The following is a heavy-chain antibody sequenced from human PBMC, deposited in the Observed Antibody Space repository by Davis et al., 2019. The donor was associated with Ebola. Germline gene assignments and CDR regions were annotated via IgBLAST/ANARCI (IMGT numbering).Heavy chain of an antibody. CDR1: GFTFSSYA. J-gene: IGHJ4*02. D-gene: IGHD1-1*01. V-gene: IGHV3-23*03. Sequence: GESLKISCAASGFTFSSYAMSWVRQAPGKGLEWVSVIYSGGSTYYADSVKGRFTISRDNSKNTLYLQMNSLRAEDTAVYYCAKVAGGWNGKYDYWGQGTLVTVSS. CDR2: IYSGGST. CDR3: AKVAGGWNGKYDY.